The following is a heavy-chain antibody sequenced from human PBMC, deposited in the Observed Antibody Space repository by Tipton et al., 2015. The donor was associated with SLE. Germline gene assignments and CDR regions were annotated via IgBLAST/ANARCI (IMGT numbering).Heavy chain of an antibody. J-gene: IGHJ2*01. D-gene: IGHD6-13*01. V-gene: IGHV4-59*01. CDR3: ARDRRLIAAPSFWWYFDL. CDR2: VSYSGST. Sequence: TLSLTCSVSGGSTNVYYWSWVRQPPGKGLEWIGYVSYSGSTNYNPSLQSRVTISVDTSKNQFSLKLRSVTAADTAVYYCARDRRLIAAPSFWWYFDLWGRGTLVTVSS. CDR1: GGSTNVYY.